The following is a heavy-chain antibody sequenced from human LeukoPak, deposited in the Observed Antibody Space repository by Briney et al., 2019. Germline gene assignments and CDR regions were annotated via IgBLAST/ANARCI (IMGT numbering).Heavy chain of an antibody. Sequence: SVKVSCKASGGTFSSYAISWVRQAPGQGLEWMGRIIPILGIANYAQKFQGRVTITADKSTSTAYMELSSLRSEDTAVYYCARVAMDTAMVDYWGQGTLVTVSS. CDR3: ARVAMDTAMVDY. J-gene: IGHJ4*02. V-gene: IGHV1-69*04. CDR2: IIPILGIA. D-gene: IGHD5-18*01. CDR1: GGTFSSYA.